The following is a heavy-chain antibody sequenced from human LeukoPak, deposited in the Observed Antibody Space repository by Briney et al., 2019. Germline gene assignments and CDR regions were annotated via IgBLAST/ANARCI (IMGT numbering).Heavy chain of an antibody. CDR3: ARLQGGTYYYDSSGYLNWFDP. D-gene: IGHD3-22*01. V-gene: IGHV4-39*01. CDR2: IYYSGST. J-gene: IGHJ5*02. Sequence: SETLSLTCTVSAGSINSSSYYWGWIRQPPGKGLECIGSIYYSGSTYYNPSLRSRVTISVDTSMNQFSLKLSSVTAADTAVYYCARLQGGTYYYDSSGYLNWFDPWGQGTLVTVSS. CDR1: AGSINSSSYY.